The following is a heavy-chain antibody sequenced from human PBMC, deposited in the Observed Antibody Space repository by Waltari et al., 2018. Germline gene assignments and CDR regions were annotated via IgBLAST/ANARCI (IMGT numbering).Heavy chain of an antibody. V-gene: IGHV3-30*04. J-gene: IGHJ6*02. CDR3: ARDYCDRSNCHGMDV. CDR1: ELTFSSQA. D-gene: IGHD3-22*01. Sequence: QVQLVASGGGVVQPGRSLRLSCAASELTFSSQAMHWVRQAPGKGLEWVAVISYNGRNIYYVDSVKGRFTISRDNSKKTLYMQMNSLRVEDTAVYYCARDYCDRSNCHGMDVWGQGTTVTVSS. CDR2: ISYNGRNI.